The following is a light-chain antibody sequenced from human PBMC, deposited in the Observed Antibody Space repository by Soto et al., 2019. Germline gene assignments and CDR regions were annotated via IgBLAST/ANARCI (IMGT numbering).Light chain of an antibody. J-gene: IGKJ2*01. V-gene: IGKV4-1*01. CDR2: WAS. CDR1: QSVLNSSSNKNY. Sequence: DIVVTQSPDSLAVSLGERATISCKSRQSVLNSSSNKNYLAWYQQKPGQPPKLLIYWASTRESGVPDRFSGSGSGTDLTLTISSLQPEDVAVYYCQQYYETPMHIFGQGTKLEIK. CDR3: QQYYETPMHI.